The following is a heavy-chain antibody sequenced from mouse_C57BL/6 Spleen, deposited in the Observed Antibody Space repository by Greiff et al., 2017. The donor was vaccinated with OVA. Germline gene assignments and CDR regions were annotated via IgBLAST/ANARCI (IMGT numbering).Heavy chain of an antibody. Sequence: QVQLQQPGAELVMPGASVKLSCKASGYTFTSYWMHWVKQRPGQGLECIGEIDPSDSYTNYNQKFKGKSTLTVDKSSSTAYMQLSSLTSEDSAVYYCARGTYYGGGFDYWGQGTTLTVSS. D-gene: IGHD1-1*01. J-gene: IGHJ2*01. CDR3: ARGTYYGGGFDY. CDR2: IDPSDSYT. V-gene: IGHV1-69*01. CDR1: GYTFTSYW.